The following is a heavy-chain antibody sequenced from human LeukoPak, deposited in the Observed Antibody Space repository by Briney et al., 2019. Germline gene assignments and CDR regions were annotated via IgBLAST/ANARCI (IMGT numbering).Heavy chain of an antibody. CDR2: ISAYNGNT. V-gene: IGHV1-18*01. CDR3: ARDNIVVVPAAADYGMDV. J-gene: IGHJ6*02. CDR1: GYTFTSYG. Sequence: ASVKVSCKASGYTFTSYGISWVRQAPGRGLEWMGWISAYNGNTNYAQKLQGRVTMTTDTSTSTAYMELRSLRSDDTAVYYCARDNIVVVPAAADYGMDVWGQGTTVTVSS. D-gene: IGHD2-2*01.